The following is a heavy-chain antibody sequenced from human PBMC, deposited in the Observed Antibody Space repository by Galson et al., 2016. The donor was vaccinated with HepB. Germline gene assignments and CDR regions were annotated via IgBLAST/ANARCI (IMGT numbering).Heavy chain of an antibody. V-gene: IGHV4-34*01. CDR3: ARYLSRYSSSWFLVPGRNYFDY. J-gene: IGHJ4*02. CDR1: GGSFSGYY. Sequence: ETLSLTCAVYGGSFSGYYWSWLRQPPGMGLEWIGEINHSGITNYNPSLKSRVTISVDTSKNQFSLKLSSVTAADTALYYCARYLSRYSSSWFLVPGRNYFDYWGQGTLVTVSS. CDR2: INHSGIT. D-gene: IGHD6-13*01.